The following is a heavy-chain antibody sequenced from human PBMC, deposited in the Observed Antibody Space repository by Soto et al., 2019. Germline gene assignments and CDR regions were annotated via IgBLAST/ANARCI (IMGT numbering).Heavy chain of an antibody. CDR2: IYYSGST. D-gene: IGHD5-12*01. V-gene: IGHV4-59*08. CDR3: ARLPSIKRWLQLPHVDY. J-gene: IGHJ4*02. Sequence: SETLSLTCTVSGGSISSYYWSWIRQPPRKGLEWIGYIYYSGSTNYNPSLKSRVTISVDTSKNQFSLKLSSVTAADTAVYYCARLPSIKRWLQLPHVDYWGQGTLVTVSS. CDR1: GGSISSYY.